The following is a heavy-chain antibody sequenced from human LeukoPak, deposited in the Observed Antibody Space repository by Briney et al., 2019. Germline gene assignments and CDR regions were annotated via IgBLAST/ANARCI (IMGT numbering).Heavy chain of an antibody. CDR1: GGSIGSYY. V-gene: IGHV4-4*07. J-gene: IGHJ4*02. D-gene: IGHD6-13*01. CDR2: IYTSGST. Sequence: SSETLSLTCTVSGGSIGSYYWSWIRQPAGKGLEWIGRIYTSGSTNYNPSLKSRVTMSVDTSKNQFSLKLSSVTVADTAVYYCAQIAAAGTGDDYWGQGTLVTVSS. CDR3: AQIAAAGTGDDY.